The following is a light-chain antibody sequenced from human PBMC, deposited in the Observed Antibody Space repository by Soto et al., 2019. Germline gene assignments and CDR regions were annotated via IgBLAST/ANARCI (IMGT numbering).Light chain of an antibody. CDR2: WAS. CDR1: QSVLYSADNKNY. Sequence: DIVVAHSPDSLAVSGGERATINCNSSQSVLYSADNKNYLTWYQQKPGQPPKLLIYWASTRESGVPDRFSGSGSGTDFTLTISSLQAEDVAVYYCQQYYITPLTFGGGTKVDIK. CDR3: QQYYITPLT. J-gene: IGKJ4*01. V-gene: IGKV4-1*01.